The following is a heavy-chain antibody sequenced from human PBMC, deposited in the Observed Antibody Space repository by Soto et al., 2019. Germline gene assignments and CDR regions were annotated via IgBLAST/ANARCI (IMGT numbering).Heavy chain of an antibody. CDR1: GFTFSSYA. Sequence: GGSLRLSCAASGFTFSSYAMHWVRQAPGKGLEWVAVISYDGSNKYYADSVKGRFTISRDNSKNTLYLQMNSLRAEDTAVYYCARDTYYDFWSGSDGMDVWGQGTTVTVSS. CDR3: ARDTYYDFWSGSDGMDV. D-gene: IGHD3-3*01. CDR2: ISYDGSNK. J-gene: IGHJ6*02. V-gene: IGHV3-30-3*01.